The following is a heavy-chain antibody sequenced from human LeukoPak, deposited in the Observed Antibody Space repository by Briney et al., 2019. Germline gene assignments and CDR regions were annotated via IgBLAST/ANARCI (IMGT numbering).Heavy chain of an antibody. CDR1: GFTVSSNY. V-gene: IGHV3-66*01. CDR3: ARVPYGGNFIDY. D-gene: IGHD4-23*01. Sequence: GGSLRLSCAASGFTVSSNYMSWVRQAPGKGLEWVSLIYSGGSTEYADSVKCRFTISRENSRNTLYLQMNSLRAEDTGVYYCARVPYGGNFIDYWGQGTLVTVSS. CDR2: IYSGGST. J-gene: IGHJ4*02.